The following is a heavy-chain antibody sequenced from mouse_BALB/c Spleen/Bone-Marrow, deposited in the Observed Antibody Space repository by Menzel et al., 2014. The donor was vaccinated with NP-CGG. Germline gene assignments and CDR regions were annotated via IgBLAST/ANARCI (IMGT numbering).Heavy chain of an antibody. Sequence: VQLQQSGPELVKPRASVKISCKASGESFTGYLMNWVKQSHGKSLEWIGRINPYNGDTFYNREFKSKATLTVDKSSSTAHMELLSLTSEDSAVYYCGREGDYGYGWFAYWGQGTLVTVSA. CDR2: INPYNGDT. V-gene: IGHV1-37*01. D-gene: IGHD1-2*01. CDR3: GREGDYGYGWFAY. J-gene: IGHJ3*01. CDR1: GESFTGYL.